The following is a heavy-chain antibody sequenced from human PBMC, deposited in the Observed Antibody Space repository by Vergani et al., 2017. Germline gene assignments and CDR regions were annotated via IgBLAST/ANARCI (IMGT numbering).Heavy chain of an antibody. V-gene: IGHV4-34*01. Sequence: QVQLQQWGAGLLKPSETLSLTCAVYGGSFSGYYWSWICQPPGKGLEWIGEINHSVSTNYTPSRKSRVTISVDTSKNQFYLKLSSVTAADTAVYYCAREKYQLLSRWFDPWGQGTLVTVSS. CDR3: AREKYQLLSRWFDP. J-gene: IGHJ5*02. D-gene: IGHD2-2*01. CDR2: INHSVST. CDR1: GGSFSGYY.